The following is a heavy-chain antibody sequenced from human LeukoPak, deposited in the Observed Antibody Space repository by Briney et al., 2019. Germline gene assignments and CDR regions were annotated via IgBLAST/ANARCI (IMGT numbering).Heavy chain of an antibody. J-gene: IGHJ4*02. V-gene: IGHV1-24*01. CDR3: ATGHDYSNLGVY. D-gene: IGHD4-11*01. CDR2: FDPEDGET. Sequence: ASVKVSCKVSGYTLTELSMHWVRQAPGKGLEWMGGFDPEDGETIYAQKFQGRVTMTEDTSTDTAYMELSSLRSEDTAVYYCATGHDYSNLGVYWGQGTLVTVSS. CDR1: GYTLTELS.